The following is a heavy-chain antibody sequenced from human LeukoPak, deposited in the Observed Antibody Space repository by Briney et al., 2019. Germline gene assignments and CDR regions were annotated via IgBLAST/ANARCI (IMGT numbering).Heavy chain of an antibody. CDR2: ISSSGGST. J-gene: IGHJ4*02. Sequence: GGSLRLSCAASGFTFSSYAMSWVRQAPGKGLEWVSAISSSGGSTYYADSVKGRFTISRDNSKNTLYLQMNSLRAEDTAVYYCAKDSNTAMVLSNFDYWGQGTLVTVSS. CDR3: AKDSNTAMVLSNFDY. CDR1: GFTFSSYA. D-gene: IGHD5-18*01. V-gene: IGHV3-23*01.